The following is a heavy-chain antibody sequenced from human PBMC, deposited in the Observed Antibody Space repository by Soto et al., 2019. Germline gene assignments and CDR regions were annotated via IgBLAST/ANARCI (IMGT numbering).Heavy chain of an antibody. CDR3: AASCVGCGGFNYYGMDV. CDR2: IYYSGST. CDR1: GGSISSGGYY. J-gene: IGHJ6*02. D-gene: IGHD2-21*01. V-gene: IGHV4-31*03. Sequence: SETLSLTCTVPGGSISSGGYYWSWIRQHPGKGLEWIGYIYYSGSTYYNPSLKSRVTISVDTSKNQFSLKLSSVTAADTAVYYCAASCVGCGGFNYYGMDVWGQGTTVTVS.